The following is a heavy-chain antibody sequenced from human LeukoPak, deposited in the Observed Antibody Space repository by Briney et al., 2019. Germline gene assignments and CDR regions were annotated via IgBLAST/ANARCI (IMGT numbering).Heavy chain of an antibody. Sequence: SETLSLTCTVSGGSISSSSYYWGWIRQPPGKGLEWIGSIYYSGSTYYSPSLKSRVTISVDTSKNQFSLKLSSVTAADTAVYYCARQGSYGSTHYFDYWGQGTLVTVSS. J-gene: IGHJ4*02. CDR2: IYYSGST. CDR1: GGSISSSSYY. V-gene: IGHV4-39*01. D-gene: IGHD5-18*01. CDR3: ARQGSYGSTHYFDY.